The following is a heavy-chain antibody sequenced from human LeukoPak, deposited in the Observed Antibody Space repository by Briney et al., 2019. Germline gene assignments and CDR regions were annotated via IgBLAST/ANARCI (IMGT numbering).Heavy chain of an antibody. Sequence: PSETLSLTCAVYGGSFSNYYWTWIRQPPGKGLEWIGEINHSGSARYNPSLKSRVTISVDTSKNQFSLKLSSVTAADTAVYYCARGRMYYDSSGYPYWGQGTLVTVSS. CDR1: GGSFSNYY. V-gene: IGHV4-34*01. J-gene: IGHJ4*02. CDR3: ARGRMYYDSSGYPY. CDR2: INHSGSA. D-gene: IGHD3-22*01.